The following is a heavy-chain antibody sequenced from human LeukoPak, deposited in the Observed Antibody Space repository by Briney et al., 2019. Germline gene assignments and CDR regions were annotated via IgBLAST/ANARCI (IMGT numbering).Heavy chain of an antibody. J-gene: IGHJ6*03. CDR3: ARAEHYYYSYMDV. Sequence: PSETLSLTCTVSGGSISSYYWSWIRQPPGKGLEWIGYIYYSGSTNYNPSLKSRVTISVDTSKNQFSLKLSSVTAADTAVYYCARAEHYYYSYMDVWGKGTAVTVSS. CDR2: IYYSGST. V-gene: IGHV4-59*01. CDR1: GGSISSYY.